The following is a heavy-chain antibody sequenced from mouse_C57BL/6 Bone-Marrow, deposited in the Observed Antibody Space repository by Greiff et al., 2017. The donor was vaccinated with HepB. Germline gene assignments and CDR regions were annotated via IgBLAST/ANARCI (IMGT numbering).Heavy chain of an antibody. CDR3: ARFCGKRGRDY. V-gene: IGHV1-22*01. CDR1: GYTFNDYN. Sequence: EVQLQQSGPELVKPGASVKMSCKASGYTFNDYNMHWVKQSHGKSLEWIGYINPKNGGTSYNQKFKGKATFTVNKSSSTAYMELRSLTSEDSAVYYCARFCGKRGRDYCGQGTTLTVSS. J-gene: IGHJ2*01. CDR2: INPKNGGT. D-gene: IGHD1-1*02.